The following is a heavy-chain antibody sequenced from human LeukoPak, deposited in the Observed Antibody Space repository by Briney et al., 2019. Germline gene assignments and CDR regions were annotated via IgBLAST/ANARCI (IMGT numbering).Heavy chain of an antibody. V-gene: IGHV1-46*01. CDR1: GYTFTSYA. J-gene: IGHJ6*03. D-gene: IGHD3-10*01. CDR2: INPSGGST. Sequence: ASVKVSCKASGYTFTSYAMHWVRQAPGQGLEWMGIINPSGGSTSFPQKFQGRVTMTRDTSTSTVYMELSSLRSEDTAVYYCARGGDYYGSGSYYKSYYYYMDVWGKGTTVTISS. CDR3: ARGGDYYGSGSYYKSYYYYMDV.